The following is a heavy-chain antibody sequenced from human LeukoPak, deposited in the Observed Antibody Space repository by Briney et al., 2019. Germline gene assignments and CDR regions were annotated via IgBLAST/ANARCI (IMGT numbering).Heavy chain of an antibody. CDR1: GGSISSGGYS. CDR2: IYHSGST. Sequence: SETLSLTCAVSGGSISSGGYSWSWIRQPPGKGLEWIGYIYHSGSTYYNPSLKTRVTISVDTSKNQFSLQLSSVTAADTAVYYCAREPRWAGDLGGFDSWGQGPLVTVSS. D-gene: IGHD3-16*01. CDR3: AREPRWAGDLGGFDS. V-gene: IGHV4-30-2*01. J-gene: IGHJ4*02.